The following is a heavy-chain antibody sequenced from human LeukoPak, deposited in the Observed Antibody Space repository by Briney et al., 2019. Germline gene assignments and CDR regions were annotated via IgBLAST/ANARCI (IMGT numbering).Heavy chain of an antibody. CDR2: VRGGGGST. V-gene: IGHV3-23*01. CDR1: GFTFSNYA. J-gene: IGHJ4*02. Sequence: GGSLRLSCAASGFTFSNYAMSWVRQAPGKGLQGFSDVRGGGGSTSYADSAKGRFTISRDNSKNTVYLQLNSLRAEDTAVYYCAKSGTACSGGSCYSHYFDFWGQGTLVTVSS. CDR3: AKSGTACSGGSCYSHYFDF. D-gene: IGHD2-15*01.